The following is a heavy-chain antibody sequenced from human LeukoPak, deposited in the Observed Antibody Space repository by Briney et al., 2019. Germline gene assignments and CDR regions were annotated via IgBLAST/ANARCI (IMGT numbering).Heavy chain of an antibody. Sequence: GESLKISCKGSGYSFTTYWIGWVRQMPGKGLEWMGIIYPGDSDTRYSPSFQGQVTISADKSISTAYPQWSSLKASDAAMYYCARDAGGHSNYGSYFDYWGQGTLVTVSS. CDR1: GYSFTTYW. J-gene: IGHJ4*02. D-gene: IGHD4-11*01. CDR3: ARDAGGHSNYGSYFDY. CDR2: IYPGDSDT. V-gene: IGHV5-51*01.